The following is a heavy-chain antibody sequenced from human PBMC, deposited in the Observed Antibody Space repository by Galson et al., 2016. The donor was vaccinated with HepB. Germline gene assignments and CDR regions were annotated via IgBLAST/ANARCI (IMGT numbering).Heavy chain of an antibody. Sequence: SVKVSCKASDYTFTSYGISWVRQAPGQGLEWMGWISAYNGNTNYAQKVQGRVTMTTDTSTSTAYMEPRSLRSDDTAVYYCARMGRGYDFWSGYYYPADYWGQGTLVTVSS. D-gene: IGHD3-3*01. V-gene: IGHV1-18*04. CDR1: DYTFTSYG. J-gene: IGHJ4*02. CDR2: ISAYNGNT. CDR3: ARMGRGYDFWSGYYYPADY.